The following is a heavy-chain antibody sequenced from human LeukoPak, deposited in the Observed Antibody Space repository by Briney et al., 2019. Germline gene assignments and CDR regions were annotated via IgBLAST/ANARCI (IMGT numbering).Heavy chain of an antibody. CDR1: GFTFSSYG. CDR3: AKDGDGSGSYYLDY. V-gene: IGHV3-30*18. Sequence: PGGSLRLSCPASGFTFSSYGMHWVRQAPGKGLEWVAVISYDGSNKYYADSVKGRFTISRDNSKNTLYLQMNSLRAEDTAVYYCAKDGDGSGSYYLDYWGQGTLVTVSS. J-gene: IGHJ4*02. D-gene: IGHD3-10*01. CDR2: ISYDGSNK.